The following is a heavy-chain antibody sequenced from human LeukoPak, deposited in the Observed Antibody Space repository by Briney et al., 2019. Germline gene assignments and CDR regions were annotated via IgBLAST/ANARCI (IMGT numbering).Heavy chain of an antibody. D-gene: IGHD2-21*02. Sequence: SVKVSCKASGGTFSSYAISWVRQAPGQGLEWMGSIIPIFGIANYAQKFQGRVTITADKSTSTAYMELSSLRSEDTAVYYCAGSYCGGDCHRGYYYYGMDVWGQGTTVTVSS. CDR1: GGTFSSYA. CDR2: IIPIFGIA. V-gene: IGHV1-69*04. J-gene: IGHJ6*02. CDR3: AGSYCGGDCHRGYYYYGMDV.